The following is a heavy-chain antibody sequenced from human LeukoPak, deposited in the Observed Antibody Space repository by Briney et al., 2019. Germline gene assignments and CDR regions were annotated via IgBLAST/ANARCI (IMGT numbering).Heavy chain of an antibody. J-gene: IGHJ4*02. CDR1: GFTFSSYS. CDR3: ARDQRIGGYSYGLTGNFDY. CDR2: IYSGGST. Sequence: GGSLRLSCAASGFTFSSYSINWVRQAPGKGLEWVSVIYSGGSTYYADSVKGRFTISRDNSKNTLYLQMNSLRTEDTAVYYCARDQRIGGYSYGLTGNFDYWGQGTLVTVSS. D-gene: IGHD5-18*01. V-gene: IGHV3-66*02.